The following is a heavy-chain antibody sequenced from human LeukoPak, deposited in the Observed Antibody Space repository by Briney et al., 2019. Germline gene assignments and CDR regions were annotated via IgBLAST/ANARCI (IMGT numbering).Heavy chain of an antibody. J-gene: IGHJ6*02. V-gene: IGHV3-7*01. Sequence: GGSLRLSSAASGFTFSNYWMSWVRQAPGKGLEWVANIKEDGSEKYHVDSVKGRFTISRDNTGNSLYLEMNSLRAEDTAVYYCTRDGDVWGQGTTVTVSS. CDR1: GFTFSNYW. CDR2: IKEDGSEK. CDR3: TRDGDV.